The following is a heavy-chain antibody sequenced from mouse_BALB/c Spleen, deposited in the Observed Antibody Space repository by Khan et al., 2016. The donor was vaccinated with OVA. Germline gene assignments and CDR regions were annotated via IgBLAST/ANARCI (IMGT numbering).Heavy chain of an antibody. J-gene: IGHJ2*01. D-gene: IGHD1-1*01. CDR1: GYSFTGYF. CDR2: INPHIGET. V-gene: IGHV1-20*02. Sequence: VQLQQPGPELVKPGASVKISCKASGYSFTGYFMNWVMQSHGKSLEWIGRINPHIGETFYNQKFKGKATLTVDESSSTAHMELRSLASEDSAVDYCARIYRSDFDYWGQGTTLTVSS. CDR3: ARIYRSDFDY.